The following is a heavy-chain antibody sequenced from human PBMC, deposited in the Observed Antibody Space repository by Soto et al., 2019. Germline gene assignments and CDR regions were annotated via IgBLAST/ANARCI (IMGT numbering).Heavy chain of an antibody. D-gene: IGHD6-13*01. CDR3: ARLGYRYSSSRYYFDY. CDR1: GGSVSSGSYY. Sequence: SSETLSLTCTVSGGSVSSGSYYWSWIRQPPGKGLEWIGYIYYSGSTNYNPSLKSRVTISVDTSKNQFSLKLSSVTAADTAVYYCARLGYRYSSSRYYFDYWGQGTLVTVSS. CDR2: IYYSGST. V-gene: IGHV4-61*01. J-gene: IGHJ4*02.